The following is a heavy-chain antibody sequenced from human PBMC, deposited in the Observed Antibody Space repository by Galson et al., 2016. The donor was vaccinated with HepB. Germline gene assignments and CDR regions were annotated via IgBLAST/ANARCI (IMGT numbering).Heavy chain of an antibody. CDR3: ARRVVRATSEYFDY. CDR1: GGSISSSSYY. J-gene: IGHJ4*02. V-gene: IGHV4-39*01. D-gene: IGHD1-26*01. CDR2: IYYSGST. Sequence: SETLSLTCTVSGGSISSSSYYWGWLRQPPGKGLEWIGSIYYSGSTDYNPSLKSRVAISVDTSKNQFSLNLSSVTAADTAVYYCARRVVRATSEYFDYWGQGTLVTVSS.